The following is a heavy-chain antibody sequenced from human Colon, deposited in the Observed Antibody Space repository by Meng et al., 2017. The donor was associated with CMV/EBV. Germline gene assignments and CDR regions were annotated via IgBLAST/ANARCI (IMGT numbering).Heavy chain of an antibody. CDR3: ARGGFASGLDV. V-gene: IGHV3-74*01. CDR1: GFSFSSYA. CDR2: IATDGGST. D-gene: IGHD3-10*01. J-gene: IGHJ6*02. Sequence: GESLKISCVASGFSFSSYAMHWVRQAPGRGLVWVSRIATDGGSTVHADSVRGRFTISRDSAKSTVFLQMNSLRAEDTAVYYCARGGFASGLDVWGQGTTVTVSS.